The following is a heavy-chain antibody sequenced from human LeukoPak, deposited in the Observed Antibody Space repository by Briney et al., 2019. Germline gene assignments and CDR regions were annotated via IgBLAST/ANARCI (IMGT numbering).Heavy chain of an antibody. CDR3: ARAPTAMTQYYYFDY. CDR2: IYYSGST. V-gene: IGHV4-39*07. D-gene: IGHD2/OR15-2a*01. J-gene: IGHJ4*02. CDR1: GGSISSSSYY. Sequence: PSETLSLTCTVSGGSISSSSYYWGWIRQPPGKGLEWIGSIYYSGSTYYNPSLKSRVTISVDTSKNQFSLKLSSVTAADTAVYYCARAPTAMTQYYYFDYWGQGTLATVSS.